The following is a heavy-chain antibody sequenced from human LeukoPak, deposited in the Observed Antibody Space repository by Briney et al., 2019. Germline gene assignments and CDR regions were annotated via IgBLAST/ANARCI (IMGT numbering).Heavy chain of an antibody. CDR1: GFAFSAYA. J-gene: IGHJ3*01. CDR3: GRDPNGNYVGAFEF. Sequence: EGSLRLSCTASGFAFSAYAMTWVRHVPGKGLDWVSSLTANSDDTTYADSVRGRFTMSRDNSKNSLYLQMNNLRAEDTATYYCGRDPNGNYVGAFEFWGQGTLVTVSS. CDR2: LTANSDDT. D-gene: IGHD1-7*01. V-gene: IGHV3-23*01.